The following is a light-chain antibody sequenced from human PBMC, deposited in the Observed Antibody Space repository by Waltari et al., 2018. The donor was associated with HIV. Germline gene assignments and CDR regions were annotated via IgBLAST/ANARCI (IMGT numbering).Light chain of an antibody. Sequence: QSVLTQPPSASGTPGQRVTISCSGSSSNIGRTSVNWYQQLPGTAPKRLIYNNNERPSGVPDRFSGSRSCTSASLAISGLQSEDEAYYYCAAWDDSLSGRVFGGGTKLTVL. V-gene: IGLV1-44*01. CDR3: AAWDDSLSGRV. CDR2: NNN. CDR1: SSNIGRTS. J-gene: IGLJ2*01.